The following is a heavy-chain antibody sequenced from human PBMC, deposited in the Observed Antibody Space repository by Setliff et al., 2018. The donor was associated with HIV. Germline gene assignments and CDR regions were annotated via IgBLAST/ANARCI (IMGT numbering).Heavy chain of an antibody. CDR1: GDSITNSMHY. D-gene: IGHD3-3*01. CDR2: IYTSGNSRYT. CDR3: AREREAWSAYDS. Sequence: ASETLSLTCTVSGDSITNSMHYWSWIRQPPGKGLEWIGHIYTSGNSRYTNYNSSLESRVAISLDTSSNQFSLKLSSVTAADTAVYHCAREREAWSAYDSWGQGTLVTVSS. V-gene: IGHV4-39*07. J-gene: IGHJ5*02.